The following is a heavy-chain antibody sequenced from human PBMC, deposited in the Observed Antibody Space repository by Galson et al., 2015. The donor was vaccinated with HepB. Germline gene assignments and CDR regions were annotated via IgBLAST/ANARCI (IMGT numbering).Heavy chain of an antibody. J-gene: IGHJ4*02. Sequence: SLRLSCAASGFTFSSYGMHWVRQAPGKGLEWVAFIRYDGSNKYYADSVKGRFTISRDNSKNTLYLQMNSLRVEDTAVYYCAKFGEIVGAYYFDYWGQGTLVTVSS. CDR2: IRYDGSNK. CDR1: GFTFSSYG. CDR3: AKFGEIVGAYYFDY. D-gene: IGHD1-26*01. V-gene: IGHV3-30*02.